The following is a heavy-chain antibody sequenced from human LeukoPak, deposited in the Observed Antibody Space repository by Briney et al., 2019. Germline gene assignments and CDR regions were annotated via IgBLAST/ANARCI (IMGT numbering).Heavy chain of an antibody. CDR1: GFTFSSYA. V-gene: IGHV3-23*01. J-gene: IGHJ4*02. Sequence: PGGSLRLSCAASGFTFSSYAMSWVRQAPGKGLEWVSAISGSGGTTYYASSVKRRFTISGENSNNTLYLQMNSLRAEDTAVYYCAKAGPPGFLPPFDYWGQGALVTVSS. CDR2: ISGSGGTT. D-gene: IGHD3-10*01. CDR3: AKAGPPGFLPPFDY.